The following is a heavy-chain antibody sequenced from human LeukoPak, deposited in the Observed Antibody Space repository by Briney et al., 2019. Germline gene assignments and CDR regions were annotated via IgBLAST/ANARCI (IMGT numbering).Heavy chain of an antibody. V-gene: IGHV3-23*01. CDR3: ARGWGRYYFDY. Sequence: GGSLRLSCAASGFTFSSYAMSWVRQAPGKGLEWVSTISGSGGSTYYADSVKGRFTISRDNSKNTLYLQMNSLRAEDTAVYYCARGWGRYYFDYWGQGTLVTVSS. D-gene: IGHD3-16*01. CDR2: ISGSGGST. CDR1: GFTFSSYA. J-gene: IGHJ4*02.